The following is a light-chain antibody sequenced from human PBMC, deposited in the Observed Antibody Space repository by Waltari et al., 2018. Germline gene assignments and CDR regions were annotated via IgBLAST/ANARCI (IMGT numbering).Light chain of an antibody. CDR3: CSYAGSFYV. CDR2: DVS. CDR1: SSDVGGYKY. J-gene: IGLJ1*01. Sequence: QSALTQPRSVSGSPGQSVTISCTGTSSDVGGYKYFSGYQHHPGKAPKLMIYDVSKRPSGVPVRCSGSKSGNTASLTISALQAEDEADYYCCSYAGSFYVFGTGTKVTVL. V-gene: IGLV2-11*01.